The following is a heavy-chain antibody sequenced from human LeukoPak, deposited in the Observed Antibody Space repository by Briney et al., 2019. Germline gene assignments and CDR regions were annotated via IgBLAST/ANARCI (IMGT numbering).Heavy chain of an antibody. CDR3: TANYSSGWRLAEY. Sequence: RAGGSLRLSCAASGFTFSNAWMSWVRQAPGEGLEWVGRIKSKTDGGTIDYAAPVKGRFTISRDDSKNTLYLQMISLKTEGTAVYYCTANYSSGWRLAEYWGQGTLVTVSS. CDR2: IKSKTDGGTI. CDR1: GFTFSNAW. D-gene: IGHD3-22*01. J-gene: IGHJ4*02. V-gene: IGHV3-15*01.